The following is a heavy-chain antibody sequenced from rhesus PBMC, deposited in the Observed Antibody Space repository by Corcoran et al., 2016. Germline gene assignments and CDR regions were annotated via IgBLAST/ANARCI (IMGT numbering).Heavy chain of an antibody. Sequence: QLQLQESGPGLVTPSETLSPTCAVSGGSISSSYCSWLRQAPGMGPEWIGCIYGSGSSTNYNPSLKRRVTLSVDTSKNQLSRKLSAVTAADTAVYYCARVGVYSGSWTHFDYWGQGVLVTVSS. J-gene: IGHJ4*01. D-gene: IGHD6-25*01. CDR2: IYGSGSST. V-gene: IGHV4-169*01. CDR3: ARVGVYSGSWTHFDY. CDR1: GGSISSSY.